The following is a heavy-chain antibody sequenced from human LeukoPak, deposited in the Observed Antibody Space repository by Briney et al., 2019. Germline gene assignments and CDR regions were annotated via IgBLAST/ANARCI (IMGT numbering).Heavy chain of an antibody. CDR3: ARDLLSYDSTTHDAFDI. D-gene: IGHD3-22*01. CDR1: GHTFSDYY. CDR2: INPSGGRT. Sequence: ASVKVSCKASGHTFSDYYVHWVRQAPGQGLEWMGIINPSGGRTSYAQKFQGRVTVTRDMSTSTVYMELSSLRSEDTAVYYCARDLLSYDSTTHDAFDIWGRGTMVTVSS. J-gene: IGHJ3*02. V-gene: IGHV1-46*01.